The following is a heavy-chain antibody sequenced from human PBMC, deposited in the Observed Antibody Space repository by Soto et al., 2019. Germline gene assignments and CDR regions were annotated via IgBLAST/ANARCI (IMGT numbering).Heavy chain of an antibody. V-gene: IGHV4-34*01. CDR1: GGSVNSGNYY. CDR3: ARVERGTATTVVDAFDI. Sequence: QVQLQQWGAGLLKPSETLSLTCAVYGGSVNSGNYYWSWIRQPPGKGLEWIGEMSHSGGTHFNPSRKSRVTISVDTSKNQFSLKMSSVTAGDTALYYCARVERGTATTVVDAFDIWGPGTLVTVSS. CDR2: MSHSGGT. J-gene: IGHJ3*02. D-gene: IGHD1-1*01.